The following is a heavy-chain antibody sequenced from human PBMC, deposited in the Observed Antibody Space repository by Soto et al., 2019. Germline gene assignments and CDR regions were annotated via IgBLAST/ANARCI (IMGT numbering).Heavy chain of an antibody. V-gene: IGHV3-66*01. CDR3: AREWYGSGSHYYYYMDV. CDR1: GFTVSSNY. J-gene: IGHJ6*03. CDR2: IYSGGST. Sequence: GGSLRLSCVASGFTVSSNYMSWVRQAPGKGLEWVSVIYSGGSTYYADSVKGRFTISRDNSKNTLYLQMNSLRAEDTAVYYCAREWYGSGSHYYYYMDVWGKGTTVTVSS. D-gene: IGHD3-10*01.